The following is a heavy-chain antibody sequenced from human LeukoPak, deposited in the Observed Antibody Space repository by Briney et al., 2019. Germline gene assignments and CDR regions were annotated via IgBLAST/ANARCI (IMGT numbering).Heavy chain of an antibody. Sequence: PGGSLRLSCAASGFTVSSDYMSWVRQAPGKGLEWVSVIYSGGSTYYADSVKGRFTISRDNSKNTLYPQMNSLIAEDTAVYYCARSLSRRYYDSSGVNWYFDLWGRGTLVTVSS. CDR3: ARSLSRRYYDSSGVNWYFDL. D-gene: IGHD3-22*01. J-gene: IGHJ2*01. CDR2: IYSGGST. V-gene: IGHV3-66*01. CDR1: GFTVSSDY.